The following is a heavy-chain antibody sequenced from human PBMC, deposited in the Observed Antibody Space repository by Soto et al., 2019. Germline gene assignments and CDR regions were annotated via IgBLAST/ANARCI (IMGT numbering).Heavy chain of an antibody. Sequence: PSETLSLTCTVSGGSISSGGYYWSWIRQHPGKGLEWIGYIYYSGSTYYNPSLKSRVTISVDTSKNQFSLKLSSVTAADTAVYYCARTIAAAGSYYYMDVWGKGTTVT. CDR3: ARTIAAAGSYYYMDV. CDR2: IYYSGST. J-gene: IGHJ6*03. V-gene: IGHV4-31*03. D-gene: IGHD6-13*01. CDR1: GGSISSGGYY.